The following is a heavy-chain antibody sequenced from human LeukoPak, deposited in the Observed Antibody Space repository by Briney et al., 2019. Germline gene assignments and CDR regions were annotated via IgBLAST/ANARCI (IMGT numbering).Heavy chain of an antibody. J-gene: IGHJ5*02. CDR3: ARKARVLLWFGELFDPPHNWFDP. CDR1: GYSISSGYY. CDR2: IYHSGST. V-gene: IGHV4-38-2*02. Sequence: SETLSLTCTVSGYSISSGYYWGWIRQPPGKGLEWIGSIYHSGSTYYNPSLKSRVTISVGTSKNQFSLKLSSVTAADTAVYYCARKARVLLWFGELFDPPHNWFDPWGQGTLVTVSS. D-gene: IGHD3-10*01.